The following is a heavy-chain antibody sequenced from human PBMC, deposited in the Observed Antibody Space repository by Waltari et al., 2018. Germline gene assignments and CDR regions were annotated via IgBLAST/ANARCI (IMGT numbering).Heavy chain of an antibody. CDR1: GYTFPSYG. Sequence: QVHLVQSGAEVKKPGASVTVSCKASGYTFPSYGISWVRQAPGQGLEWMGWISVYNGNTNYAQKLQGRVTMTTDTSTSTADMELRSLRSDETAGYDCAREHRGAAAGVFDDWGQGTLVTVSS. V-gene: IGHV1-18*01. J-gene: IGHJ4*02. CDR2: ISVYNGNT. D-gene: IGHD6-13*01. CDR3: AREHRGAAAGVFDD.